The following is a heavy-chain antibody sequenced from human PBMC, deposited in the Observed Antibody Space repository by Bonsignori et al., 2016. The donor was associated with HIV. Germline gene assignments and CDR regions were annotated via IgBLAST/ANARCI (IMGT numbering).Heavy chain of an antibody. V-gene: IGHV4-59*13. Sequence: PGKGLQWIGYVYSSGTTYYNPSLRSRVTISVNTSKKQFSLKLTSVTAADTAVYYCATSSHVGGGNPPFDFWGQGTPVTVSS. D-gene: IGHD3-16*01. CDR2: VYSSGTT. J-gene: IGHJ4*02. CDR3: ATSSHVGGGNPPFDF.